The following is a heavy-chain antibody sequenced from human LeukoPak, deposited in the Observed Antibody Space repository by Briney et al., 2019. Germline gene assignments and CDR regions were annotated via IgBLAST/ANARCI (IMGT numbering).Heavy chain of an antibody. Sequence: SETLSLTCTVSGGSISSGGYYWSWTRQHPGKGLEWIGYIYYSGSTYYNPSLKSRVTISVDTSKNQFSLKLSSVTAADTAVYYCARVSIAAAGTISLYYYCGMDVWGQGTTVTVSS. V-gene: IGHV4-31*03. CDR1: GGSISSGGYY. J-gene: IGHJ6*02. CDR3: ARVSIAAAGTISLYYYCGMDV. D-gene: IGHD6-13*01. CDR2: IYYSGST.